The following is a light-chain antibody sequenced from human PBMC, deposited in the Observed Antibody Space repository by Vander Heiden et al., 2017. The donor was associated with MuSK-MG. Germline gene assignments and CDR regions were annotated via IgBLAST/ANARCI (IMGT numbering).Light chain of an antibody. Sequence: DIVMIQSPDSLALSLVERATTSCYRSQNLLQSSINKNYLSSYQQRPGPPPRLRFYWASARDSGVPDRCCASRSGTDYILPISSLQAEDVVINYCHQYHATSYTFGQGTKLEIK. CDR3: HQYHATSYT. J-gene: IGKJ2*01. CDR2: WAS. CDR1: QNLLQSSINKNY. V-gene: IGKV4-1*01.